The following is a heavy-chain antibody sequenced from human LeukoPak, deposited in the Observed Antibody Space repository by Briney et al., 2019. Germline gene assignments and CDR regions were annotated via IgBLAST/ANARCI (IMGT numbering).Heavy chain of an antibody. V-gene: IGHV3-66*01. J-gene: IGHJ4*02. CDR3: LQFAY. D-gene: IGHD3-10*01. CDR2: IHNDDRT. Sequence: GGSLRLSCTASGFTIYSNYISWVRRAPGKGLEWVSIIHNDDRTYYADSVKGRFTISRDNSKNTVYLQMNSLRVEDTAIYYCLQFAYWGQGTLDTVSS. CDR1: GFTIYSNY.